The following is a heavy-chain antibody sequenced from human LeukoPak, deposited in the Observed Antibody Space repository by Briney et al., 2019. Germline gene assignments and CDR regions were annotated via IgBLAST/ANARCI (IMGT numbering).Heavy chain of an antibody. J-gene: IGHJ4*02. D-gene: IGHD2-15*01. CDR2: ISYDGSNK. CDR1: GFTFCSYG. V-gene: IGHV3-30*18. Sequence: GRSLRLSCAASGFTFCSYGMHWVRQAPGKGLEWVAVISYDGSNKYYADSVKGRFTISRDNSKNTLYLQMNSLRAEDTAVYYCAKDDGGYKWPIYFDYWGQGTLVTVSS. CDR3: AKDDGGYKWPIYFDY.